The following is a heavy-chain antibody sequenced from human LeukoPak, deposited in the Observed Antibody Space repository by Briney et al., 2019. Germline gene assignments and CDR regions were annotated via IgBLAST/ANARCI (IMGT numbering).Heavy chain of an antibody. D-gene: IGHD6-6*01. V-gene: IGHV4-38-2*02. Sequence: SETLSLTCTVSGYSISSGYYWGWIRQPPGKGLEWIGSIYHSGSTYYNPSLKSRVTISVDTSKTQFSLKLSSVTAADTAVYYCARGVARSSKFHFSYYFDYWGQGTLVTVSS. J-gene: IGHJ4*02. CDR3: ARGVARSSKFHFSYYFDY. CDR2: IYHSGST. CDR1: GYSISSGYY.